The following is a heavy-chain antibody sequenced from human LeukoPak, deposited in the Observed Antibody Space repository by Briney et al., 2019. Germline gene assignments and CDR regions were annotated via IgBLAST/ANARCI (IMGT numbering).Heavy chain of an antibody. CDR2: IYTNENT. CDR3: GREKSVTGSPYYFDY. V-gene: IGHV4-4*07. CDR1: GGSITYYF. Sequence: SETLSLTCTVSGGSITYYFWNWIRQPAGKGLEWIGRIYTNENTNYNPSLKSRVTMSVDTSKNQFSLKLNSVTAADTAIYYCGREKSVTGSPYYFDYWGQGILVTVSS. J-gene: IGHJ4*02. D-gene: IGHD3-9*01.